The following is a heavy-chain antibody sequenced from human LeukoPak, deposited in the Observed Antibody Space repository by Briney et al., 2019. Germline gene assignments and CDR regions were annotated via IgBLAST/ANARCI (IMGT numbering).Heavy chain of an antibody. V-gene: IGHV3-66*01. Sequence: PGGSLRLSCAASGFTVSSNYMSWVRQAPGKGPEWVSVIYSGGSTYYADSVKGRFTISRDNSKNTLYLQMNSLRAEDTAVYYCARDLPVVTTYYYGMDVWGQGTTVTVSS. CDR1: GFTVSSNY. D-gene: IGHD4-23*01. CDR2: IYSGGST. J-gene: IGHJ6*02. CDR3: ARDLPVVTTYYYGMDV.